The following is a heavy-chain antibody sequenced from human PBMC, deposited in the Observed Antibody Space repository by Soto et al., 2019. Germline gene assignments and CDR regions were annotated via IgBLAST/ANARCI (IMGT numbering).Heavy chain of an antibody. D-gene: IGHD2-15*01. CDR2: ISGSGDST. Sequence: GGSLRLSCAASGFTFNSYGMHWVRQAPGKGLEWVSVISGSGDSTYYADSVKGRFTISRDNSKNTLYVQMNSLRAEDTAVYYCARELGYCSGGSCYMDGAFDFWGQGTMVTVSS. V-gene: IGHV3-23*01. CDR3: ARELGYCSGGSCYMDGAFDF. CDR1: GFTFNSYG. J-gene: IGHJ3*01.